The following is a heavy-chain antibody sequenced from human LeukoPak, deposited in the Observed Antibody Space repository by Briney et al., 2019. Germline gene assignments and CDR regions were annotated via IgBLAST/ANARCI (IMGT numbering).Heavy chain of an antibody. CDR1: GGSISSYY. CDR3: ARRIVGATHWFDP. J-gene: IGHJ5*02. CDR2: IYYSGSA. D-gene: IGHD1-26*01. V-gene: IGHV4-59*08. Sequence: PSETLSLTCTVSGGSISSYYWSWIRQPPGKGLEWIGHIYYSGSANDNPSLKSRVTISLDTSKNQFSLKLSSVTASDTAVYYCARRIVGATHWFDPWGQGTLVTVSS.